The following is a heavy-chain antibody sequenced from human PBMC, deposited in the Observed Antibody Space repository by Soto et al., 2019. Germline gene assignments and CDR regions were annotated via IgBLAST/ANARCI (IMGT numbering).Heavy chain of an antibody. CDR3: ARGSGIVALPGELEDVNYDF. CDR1: GQSFSGHS. V-gene: IGHV4-34*01. Sequence: QVQLQQWGAGLVKPSETLSLSCAVYGQSFSGHSWAWIRQPPGKGLEWIGEISESGSTYYNPSLKRPVTISTDTSNSRFSLKLSSVTVADTAAYFCARGSGIVALPGELEDVNYDFWGQGTLVNVSS. J-gene: IGHJ4*02. CDR2: ISESGST. D-gene: IGHD1-1*01.